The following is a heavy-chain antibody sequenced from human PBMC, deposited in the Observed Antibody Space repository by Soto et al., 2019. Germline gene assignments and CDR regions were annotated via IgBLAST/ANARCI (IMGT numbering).Heavy chain of an antibody. J-gene: IGHJ6*02. CDR1: SASISSSSYT. D-gene: IGHD2-2*01. Sequence: QLQLQESGPGLVKPSETLSLTCTVSSASISSSSYTWGWIRQPPGKGLEWIGSIYYSGTTYYNPSLNSRHTVSIDTSKHQFSQKVTSVTATDTAVYYCARLHGYSISSSCHGHCAMGVWGQGTTVTVS. CDR2: IYYSGTT. CDR3: ARLHGYSISSSCHGHCAMGV. V-gene: IGHV4-39*01.